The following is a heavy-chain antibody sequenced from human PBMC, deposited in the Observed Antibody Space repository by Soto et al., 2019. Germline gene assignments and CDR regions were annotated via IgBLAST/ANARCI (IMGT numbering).Heavy chain of an antibody. CDR3: ARDRGIVGATDFDY. Sequence: QVQLVQSGAEVKKPGSSVKVSCKASGGTFSSYAISWVRQAPGQGLEWMGWINVGNGDTKYSRKFQGRVTITRDTSATTADMELSSLRSQDTAVYYCARDRGIVGATDFDYWGRGTLVTVSS. D-gene: IGHD1-26*01. CDR1: GGTFSSYA. CDR2: INVGNGDT. J-gene: IGHJ4*02. V-gene: IGHV1-3*01.